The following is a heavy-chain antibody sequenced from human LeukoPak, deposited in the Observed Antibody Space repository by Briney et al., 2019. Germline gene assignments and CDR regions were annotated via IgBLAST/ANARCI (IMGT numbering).Heavy chain of an antibody. V-gene: IGHV3-49*04. CDR3: TRVGSYYYDSSGYLPDY. CDR2: IRSKAYGGTT. Sequence: GGSLRLSCTASGFTFGDYAMSWVRQAPGKGLEWVGFIRSKAYGGTTEYAASVKGRFTISRDDSKSIAYLQMNSLKTEDTAVYYCTRVGSYYYDSSGYLPDYWGQGTLVTVSS. D-gene: IGHD3-22*01. CDR1: GFTFGDYA. J-gene: IGHJ4*02.